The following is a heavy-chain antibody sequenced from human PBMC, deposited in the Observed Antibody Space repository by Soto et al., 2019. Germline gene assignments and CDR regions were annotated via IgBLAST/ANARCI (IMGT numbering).Heavy chain of an antibody. CDR3: VKGDLDTAVVNSPDAFDF. V-gene: IGHV3-30*18. Sequence: QVNLVESGGGVVQPGRSLRLSCEASGFIFSDFGMHWVRQAPGKGLEWVAVISYDGNNKYYAQSVKGRFTISRDNSKNTLFRNMDSLRPEDTAVYHCVKGDLDTAVVNSPDAFDFWGPGTMVTVS. CDR2: ISYDGNNK. D-gene: IGHD5-18*01. J-gene: IGHJ3*01. CDR1: GFIFSDFG.